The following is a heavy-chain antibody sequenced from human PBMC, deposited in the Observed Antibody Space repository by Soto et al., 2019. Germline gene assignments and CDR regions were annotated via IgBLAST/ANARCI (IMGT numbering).Heavy chain of an antibody. CDR1: DSSMSPYY. D-gene: IGHD1-26*01. CDR3: AREKDFILGGYAFGY. Sequence: QVQLQESGPRLVKPSETLSLTCSVSDSSMSPYYWTWFRQAPGKGLEWLGHLLYRGTVTYNPALQGRVTISVDTSKKQVSLQLSSVIAADTAVYYCAREKDFILGGYAFGYWGPGTLVTVSS. V-gene: IGHV4-59*01. J-gene: IGHJ3*01. CDR2: LLYRGTV.